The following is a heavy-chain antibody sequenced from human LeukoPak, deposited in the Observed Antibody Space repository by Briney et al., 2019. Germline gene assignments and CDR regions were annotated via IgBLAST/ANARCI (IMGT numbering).Heavy chain of an antibody. Sequence: PSETLSLTCTVSGGSISSYYWSWIRQPPGKGLEWIGYIYYSGSTNYNPSLKSRVTISVDTSKSQFSLKLSSVTAADTAVYYCAREERYSRTFDYWGQGTLVTVSS. CDR2: IYYSGST. CDR3: AREERYSRTFDY. D-gene: IGHD6-13*01. CDR1: GGSISSYY. V-gene: IGHV4-59*01. J-gene: IGHJ4*02.